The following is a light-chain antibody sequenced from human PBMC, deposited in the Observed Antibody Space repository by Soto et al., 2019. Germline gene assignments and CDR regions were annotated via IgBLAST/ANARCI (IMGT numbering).Light chain of an antibody. Sequence: QPVLTQSPSASASLGASVKLTCTLSSGHSNYAIAWHQQQSEKGPRYLMKLNSDGSHSKGDGIPDRFSGSSSGAERYLTISSLQSEDEADYYCQTWGSGIAVFGGGTKLTDL. CDR2: LNSDGSH. CDR3: QTWGSGIAV. V-gene: IGLV4-69*01. CDR1: SGHSNYA. J-gene: IGLJ2*01.